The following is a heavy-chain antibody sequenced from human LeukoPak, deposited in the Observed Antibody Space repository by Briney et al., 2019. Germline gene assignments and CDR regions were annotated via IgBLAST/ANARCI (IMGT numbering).Heavy chain of an antibody. J-gene: IGHJ4*02. Sequence: ASVKVSCKASGYTFSSYGISWVRQAPGQKLEWMGWISAYNGYTKYAQKFQGRVTMTTDTSTTTAYMDLRSLRSDDTAVYYCARRQGNRLLGVRESLSNINPFDYWGQGTLVTVSS. D-gene: IGHD3-10*01. CDR2: ISAYNGYT. CDR3: ARRQGNRLLGVRESLSNINPFDY. V-gene: IGHV1-18*01. CDR1: GYTFSSYG.